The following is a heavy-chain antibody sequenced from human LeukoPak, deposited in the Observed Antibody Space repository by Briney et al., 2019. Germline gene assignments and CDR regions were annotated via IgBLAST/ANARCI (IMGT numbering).Heavy chain of an antibody. CDR1: GFTFSSYA. J-gene: IGHJ4*02. CDR2: LSGSGGST. V-gene: IGHV3-23*01. Sequence: GGSLRLSCAASGFTFSSYAMNWVRQAPGKGLEWVSALSGSGGSTYYADSVKGRFTISRDNSKNTLYLQMNSLRAEDTAVYYCAINYDDSLSGGFDYWGQGTLVTVSS. D-gene: IGHD3-22*01. CDR3: AINYDDSLSGGFDY.